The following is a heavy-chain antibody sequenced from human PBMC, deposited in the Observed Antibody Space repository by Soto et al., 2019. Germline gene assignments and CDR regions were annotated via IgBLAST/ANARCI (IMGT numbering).Heavy chain of an antibody. CDR3: NRDLDYDFWSGFYPTPYYYYGMDA. CDR2: IRSKAYGGTT. J-gene: IGHJ6*02. V-gene: IGHV3-49*04. CDR1: GFTFGDYA. Sequence: GGSLRLSCTASGFTFGDYAMSWVRQAPGKGLEWVGFIRSKAYGGTTEYAASVKGRFTISRDDSKSIAYLQMNSLKTEDTAVYYCNRDLDYDFWSGFYPTPYYYYGMDAWGQGTTVTV. D-gene: IGHD3-3*01.